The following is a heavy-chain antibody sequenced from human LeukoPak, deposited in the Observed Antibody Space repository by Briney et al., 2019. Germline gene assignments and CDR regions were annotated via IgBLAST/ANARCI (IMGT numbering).Heavy chain of an antibody. V-gene: IGHV1-2*02. CDR1: GYTFTDYY. Sequence: GASVNVSCTASGYTFTDYYMHWMRQAPGQGPEWMGWMHPNSGGTNYAQKFQGRVTMTRDMSISTAYMEVSRLTSDDTAVYYCARATIAESSTYYIDYWGLGTLVTVSS. D-gene: IGHD5-24*01. CDR2: MHPNSGGT. J-gene: IGHJ4*02. CDR3: ARATIAESSTYYIDY.